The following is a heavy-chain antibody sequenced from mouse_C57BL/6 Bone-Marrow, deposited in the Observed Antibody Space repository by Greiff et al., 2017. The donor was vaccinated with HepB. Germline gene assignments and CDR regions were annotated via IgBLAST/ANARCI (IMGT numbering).Heavy chain of an antibody. Sequence: QVQLKQSGAELVKPGASVKLSCKASGYTFTSYWMQWVKQRPGQGLEWIGEIDPSDSYTNYNQKFKGKATLTVDTSSSTAYMQLSSLTSEDSAVYYCARKLRLQAMDYWGQGTSVTVSS. CDR2: IDPSDSYT. CDR1: GYTFTSYW. CDR3: ARKLRLQAMDY. V-gene: IGHV1-50*01. J-gene: IGHJ4*01. D-gene: IGHD3-2*02.